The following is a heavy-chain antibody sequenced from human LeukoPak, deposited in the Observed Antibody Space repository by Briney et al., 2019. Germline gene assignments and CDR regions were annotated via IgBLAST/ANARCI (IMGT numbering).Heavy chain of an antibody. CDR3: ARPSSALLVAARPYYFDY. V-gene: IGHV3-30*02. Sequence: SGGSLRLSCAASGFTFSSYGMHWVRRAPGKGLEWVAFIRYDGSNKYYADSVKGRFTTSRDNSKNTLYLQMNSLRAEDMAVYYCARPSSALLVAARPYYFDYWGQGTLVTVSS. D-gene: IGHD6-6*01. J-gene: IGHJ4*02. CDR2: IRYDGSNK. CDR1: GFTFSSYG.